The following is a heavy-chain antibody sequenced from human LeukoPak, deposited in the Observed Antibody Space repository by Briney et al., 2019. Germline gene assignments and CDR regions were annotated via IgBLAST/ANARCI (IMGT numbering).Heavy chain of an antibody. CDR1: GYTFTTYS. D-gene: IGHD5-12*01. V-gene: IGHV1-46*01. CDR2: INPNSGST. J-gene: IGHJ4*02. Sequence: ASVKVSCKASGYTFTTYSAHWVRQGPGQGLEWMGIINPNSGSTRYAQKFQGRVIMTRDTSASTLYMELSSLRSEDTAVYYCARDSYSGYDSAGFDYWGQGTLVTVSS. CDR3: ARDSYSGYDSAGFDY.